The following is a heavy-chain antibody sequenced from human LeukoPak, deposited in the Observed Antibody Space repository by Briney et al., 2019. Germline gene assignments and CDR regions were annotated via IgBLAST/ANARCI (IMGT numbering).Heavy chain of an antibody. CDR2: ISAYNGNT. CDR3: ARTDGDSVTYHFDY. CDR1: GYTFTSYY. J-gene: IGHJ4*02. V-gene: IGHV1-18*04. Sequence: GASVKVSCKASGYTFTSYYMHWVRQAPGQGLEWMGWISAYNGNTNYAQKLQGRVTMTTDTSTSTAYMELRSLRSDDTAVYYCARTDGDSVTYHFDYWGQGTLVTVSS. D-gene: IGHD6-13*01.